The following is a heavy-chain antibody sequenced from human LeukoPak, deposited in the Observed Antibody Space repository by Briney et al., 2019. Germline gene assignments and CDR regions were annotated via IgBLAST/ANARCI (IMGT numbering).Heavy chain of an antibody. V-gene: IGHV4-59*01. CDR1: GGSISSYY. CDR2: IYYSGST. Sequence: SETLSLTCTVSGGSISSYYWSWIRQPPGKGLEWIGYIYYSGSTTYNPSLKGRVTISVDTSKNQFSLKLSSVTAADTAVYYCARDFGGSDGYTGYWYFDLWGRGTLVTVSS. J-gene: IGHJ2*01. D-gene: IGHD5-24*01. CDR3: ARDFGGSDGYTGYWYFDL.